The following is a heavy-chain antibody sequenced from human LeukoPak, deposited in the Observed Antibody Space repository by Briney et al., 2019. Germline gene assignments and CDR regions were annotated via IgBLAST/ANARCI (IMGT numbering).Heavy chain of an antibody. V-gene: IGHV5-51*01. Sequence: GESLQISCKGSGYSFTSYWIGWVRPMPGKGLEWRGIIYPGDSDTRYSPSFQGQVTISADKSITTAYLQWSSLKASDTAMYYCARDSSGYYEWYSHADYWGQGTLVTVSS. D-gene: IGHD3-22*01. CDR1: GYSFTSYW. J-gene: IGHJ4*02. CDR3: ARDSSGYYEWYSHADY. CDR2: IYPGDSDT.